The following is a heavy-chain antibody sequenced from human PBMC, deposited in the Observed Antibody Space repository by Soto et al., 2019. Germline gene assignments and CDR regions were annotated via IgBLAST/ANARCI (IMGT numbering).Heavy chain of an antibody. Sequence: GESLKISCKASGYSFSNYWIGWVRQRPGKGLEWLGIIYPDDFDTIYSPSFQGHVTISVDKSFSTAYLQWSSLRASDTAMYYCARRYTNYDVKYFDLWGQGTLVTVS. D-gene: IGHD3-3*01. V-gene: IGHV5-51*01. CDR1: GYSFSNYW. CDR2: IYPDDFDT. J-gene: IGHJ5*02. CDR3: ARRYTNYDVKYFDL.